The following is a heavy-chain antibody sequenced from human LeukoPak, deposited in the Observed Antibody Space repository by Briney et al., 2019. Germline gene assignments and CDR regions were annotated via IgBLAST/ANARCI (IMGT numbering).Heavy chain of an antibody. J-gene: IGHJ4*02. Sequence: SQTLSLTCAISGDSVSSNSVTWNWIRQSPSRGLEWLGRTYYRSKWYNDYAVSVKSRITINADTSKNQFSLQLNSVTPEDTAVYYCTRRRGSGSYCFDYWGQGTLVTVSS. V-gene: IGHV6-1*01. CDR3: TRRRGSGSYCFDY. CDR1: GDSVSSNSVT. CDR2: TYYRSKWYN. D-gene: IGHD3-10*01.